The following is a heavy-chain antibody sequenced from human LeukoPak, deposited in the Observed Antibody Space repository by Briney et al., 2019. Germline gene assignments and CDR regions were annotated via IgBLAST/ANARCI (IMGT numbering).Heavy chain of an antibody. CDR2: IYPGDSDT. CDR1: GSLFTSYW. V-gene: IGHV5-51*01. D-gene: IGHD4-17*01. CDR3: ARPLHGDYEHWFDP. J-gene: IGHJ5*02. Sequence: GESLKISWKGPGSLFTSYWIGWVRQLPGKGLEWIGIIYPGDSDTRYSPSFQGQVTISANNSISTAHLQWSSLEASDTAMYYCARPLHGDYEHWFDPWGQGTLVTVSS.